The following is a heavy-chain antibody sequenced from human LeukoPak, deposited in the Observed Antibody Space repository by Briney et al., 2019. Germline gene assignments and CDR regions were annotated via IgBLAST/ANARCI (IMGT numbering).Heavy chain of an antibody. V-gene: IGHV3-21*01. CDR2: ISSNSNYI. Sequence: GGTLRLSCVAAGFTFSSYGMSWVRQAPGKGLEWVSSISSNSNYIYYADSVKGRFTISRDNAKNSLYLQMNSLRAEDTAVYYCAREDSSSRNLRWFDPWGQGTLVTVSS. J-gene: IGHJ5*02. D-gene: IGHD6-13*01. CDR1: GFTFSSYG. CDR3: AREDSSSRNLRWFDP.